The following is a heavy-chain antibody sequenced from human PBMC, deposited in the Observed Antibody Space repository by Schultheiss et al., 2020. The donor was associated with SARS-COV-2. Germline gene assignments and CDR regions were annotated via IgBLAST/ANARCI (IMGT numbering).Heavy chain of an antibody. Sequence: ASVKVSCKASGYTFTSYYMHWVRQAPGQGLEWMGWISAYNGNTNYAQKLQGRVTMTTDTSTSTAYMELSSLRSEDTAVYYCARTWYSGSYHYWYFDLWGRGTLVTVSS. V-gene: IGHV1-18*04. J-gene: IGHJ2*01. CDR1: GYTFTSYY. CDR2: ISAYNGNT. CDR3: ARTWYSGSYHYWYFDL. D-gene: IGHD1-26*01.